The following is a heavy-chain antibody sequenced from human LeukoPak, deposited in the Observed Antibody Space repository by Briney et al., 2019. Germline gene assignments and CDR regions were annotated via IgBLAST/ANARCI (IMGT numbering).Heavy chain of an antibody. CDR2: IYYSGST. Sequence: SETLSLTCTVSGGSISSYYWSWIRQPPGKGLEWVGYIYYSGSTNYTPSIKSRVTTSVDTSKNQLSLKLSSVTAADTAVYYCARVIGYCSSTSCFGYFDYWGQGTLVTVSS. J-gene: IGHJ4*02. D-gene: IGHD2-2*01. V-gene: IGHV4-59*08. CDR1: GGSISSYY. CDR3: ARVIGYCSSTSCFGYFDY.